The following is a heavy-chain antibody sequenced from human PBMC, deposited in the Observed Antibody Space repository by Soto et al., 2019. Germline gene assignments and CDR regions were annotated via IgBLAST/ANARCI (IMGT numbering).Heavy chain of an antibody. CDR1: GYTFTSYY. CDR3: ARDEGGYDILTGYYKAHHFDY. D-gene: IGHD3-9*01. Sequence: ASVTFSCDPSGYTFTSYYMHWVRQAPGQGLDWMGIINPSGGSTSYAQKFQGRVTLTTDTSTNTAYMELRSLTSDDTAVYYCARDEGGYDILTGYYKAHHFDYWGQGVLVTVSS. J-gene: IGHJ4*02. CDR2: INPSGGST. V-gene: IGHV1-46*01.